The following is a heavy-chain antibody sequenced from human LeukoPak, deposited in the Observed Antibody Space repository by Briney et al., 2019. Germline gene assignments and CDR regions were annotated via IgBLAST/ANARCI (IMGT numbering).Heavy chain of an antibody. V-gene: IGHV4-30-2*01. Sequence: SQTLSLTCAVSGGSISSGGYSWSWIRQPPGKGLEWIGYIYHSGSTYYNPSLKSRVTVSVDRSKNQFSLKLSSVTAADTAVYYCARGPYYYDSSGYYPHGDALYYFDYWGQGTLVTVSS. CDR2: IYHSGST. D-gene: IGHD3-22*01. J-gene: IGHJ4*02. CDR1: GGSISSGGYS. CDR3: ARGPYYYDSSGYYPHGDALYYFDY.